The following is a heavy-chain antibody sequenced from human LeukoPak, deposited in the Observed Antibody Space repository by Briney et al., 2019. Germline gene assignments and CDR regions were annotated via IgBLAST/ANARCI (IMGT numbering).Heavy chain of an antibody. CDR3: ARDVSGDNWFDP. CDR1: EYTFTAYY. V-gene: IGHV1-2*02. D-gene: IGHD4-17*01. J-gene: IGHJ5*02. Sequence: ASVKVSCKASEYTFTAYYIHWVRQAPGQGLEWMGWINPKSGGRNYAQKFQDGVTMTRDTSIRTAYMELRSLGSDDTAVYYCARDVSGDNWFDPWGQGTLVTVSS. CDR2: INPKSGGR.